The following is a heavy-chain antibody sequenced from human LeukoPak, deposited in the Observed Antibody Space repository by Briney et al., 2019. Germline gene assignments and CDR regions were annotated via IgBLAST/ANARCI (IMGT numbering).Heavy chain of an antibody. V-gene: IGHV3-23*01. J-gene: IGHJ4*02. CDR1: GFTFSSYA. CDR2: ISGSGGST. D-gene: IGHD5-18*01. Sequence: GGSLRLSCAASGFTFSSYAMSWVRQAPGKGLEWVSAISGSGGSTYYADSVKGRFTISRDNSKNTLYLQMNSLRAEDTAVYYCARDGVRYSYDLTYFDYWGQGTLVTVSS. CDR3: ARDGVRYSYDLTYFDY.